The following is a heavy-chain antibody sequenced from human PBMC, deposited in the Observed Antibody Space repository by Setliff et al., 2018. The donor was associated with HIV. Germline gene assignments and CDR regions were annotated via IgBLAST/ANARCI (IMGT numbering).Heavy chain of an antibody. J-gene: IGHJ4*02. CDR1: GFSFSSYT. CDR3: AKGGFRGVIITGDY. CDR2: ILYDGSNK. D-gene: IGHD3-10*01. Sequence: PGGSLRLSCEASGFSFSSYTMNWVRQAPGKGLEWVAVILYDGSNKYYADSVKGRFTISRDNLKKRVYLQMSSLRAEDTAVYYCAKGGFRGVIITGDYWGQGTLVTVSS. V-gene: IGHV3-30*04.